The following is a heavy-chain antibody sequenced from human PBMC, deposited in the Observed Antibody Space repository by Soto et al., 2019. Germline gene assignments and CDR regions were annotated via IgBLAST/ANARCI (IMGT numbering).Heavy chain of an antibody. CDR3: ASSNIAATGFYYYGMDA. Sequence: PSETLSLTCTVSGGSISSYYWSWIRQPPGKGLEWIGYIYYSGSTNYNPSLKSRVTISVDTSKNQFSLKLSSVTAADTAVYYCASSNIAATGFYYYGMDAWGRGTTVTVSS. CDR2: IYYSGST. D-gene: IGHD6-13*01. V-gene: IGHV4-59*01. J-gene: IGHJ6*02. CDR1: GGSISSYY.